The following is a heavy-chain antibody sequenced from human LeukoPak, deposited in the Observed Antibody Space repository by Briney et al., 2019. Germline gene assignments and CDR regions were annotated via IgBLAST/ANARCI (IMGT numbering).Heavy chain of an antibody. V-gene: IGHV1-18*01. CDR3: AREYYYGSGSFDAFDI. J-gene: IGHJ3*02. CDR2: ISAYNGNT. D-gene: IGHD3-10*01. Sequence: ASVKGSCKASGYTFTSYGISWVRQAPGQGLEWRGWISAYNGNTNYAQKLQGRVTMTTDTSTSTAYMELRSLRSDDTAVYYCAREYYYGSGSFDAFDIWGQGTMVTVSS. CDR1: GYTFTSYG.